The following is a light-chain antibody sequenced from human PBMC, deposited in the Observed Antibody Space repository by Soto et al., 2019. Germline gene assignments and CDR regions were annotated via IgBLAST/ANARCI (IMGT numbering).Light chain of an antibody. Sequence: SYELTQPPSVSVAPGQTARITCGGNNIGSKSVHWYQQKPGQAPVVVVYHDNDRPSGIPERFSGSNSGNTATLTISRVEAGDEAVYSCQVWDNSSDHVVFGGGTKVTVL. CDR3: QVWDNSSDHVV. CDR2: HDN. J-gene: IGLJ2*01. CDR1: NIGSKS. V-gene: IGLV3-21*02.